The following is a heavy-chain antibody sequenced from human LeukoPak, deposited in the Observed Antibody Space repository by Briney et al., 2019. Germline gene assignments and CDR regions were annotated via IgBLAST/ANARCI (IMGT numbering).Heavy chain of an antibody. V-gene: IGHV3-33*01. CDR2: IWHDGSHK. Sequence: GRSLRLSCAASGFSFDTYAMHWVRQAPGQGLEWVALIWHDGSHKFYSNSVRGQFTISRDNSKNTVYLQMNNLRPDDTAVYYCARDVYCSGGSCFASTPRFDYWGQGTLVTVSS. CDR3: ARDVYCSGGSCFASTPRFDY. CDR1: GFSFDTYA. D-gene: IGHD2-15*01. J-gene: IGHJ4*02.